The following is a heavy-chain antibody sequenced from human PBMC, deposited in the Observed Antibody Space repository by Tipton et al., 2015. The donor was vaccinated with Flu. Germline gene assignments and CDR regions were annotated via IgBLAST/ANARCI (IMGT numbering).Heavy chain of an antibody. Sequence: LRLSCTVSGGSVSSRSHYWGWIRQPPGKGLEWIGSIYYSGSTYYNPSLKSRVTISVDTSKNQFSLKLSSVTAADTAVYYCALEGDIVTGFYSGWFDPWGQGTLVTGSS. D-gene: IGHD3-9*01. CDR2: IYYSGST. V-gene: IGHV4-39*07. CDR3: ALEGDIVTGFYSGWFDP. CDR1: GGSVSSRSHY. J-gene: IGHJ5*01.